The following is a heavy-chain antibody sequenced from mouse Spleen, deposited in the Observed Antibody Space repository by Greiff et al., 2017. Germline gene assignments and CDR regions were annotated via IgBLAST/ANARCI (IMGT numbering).Heavy chain of an antibody. V-gene: IGHV5-9-1*01. CDR3: ARPLTGFDY. J-gene: IGHJ2*01. D-gene: IGHD4-1*01. CDR2: ISSGGSYT. Sequence: EVKLVESGGGLVKPGGSLKLSCAASGFTFRSYALSWVRQTPEKRLEWVATISSGGSYTYYPASVKGRFTFSRDNAKNTLYLQMSSLRSEDTAMYYCARPLTGFDYWGQGTTLTVSS. CDR1: GFTFRSYA.